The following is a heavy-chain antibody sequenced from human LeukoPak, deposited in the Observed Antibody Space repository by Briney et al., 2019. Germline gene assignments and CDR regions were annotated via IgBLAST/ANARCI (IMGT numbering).Heavy chain of an antibody. Sequence: PSETLSLTCTVSGYSISSGSYWGWIRQPPGKGLEWIGNIYHSGSTYYNPSLKSRVTISVDTSKNQFSLQLNSVTPEDTAVYYCARGVFSHWFDPWGQGTLVTVSS. V-gene: IGHV4-38-2*02. J-gene: IGHJ5*02. CDR3: ARGVFSHWFDP. CDR1: GYSISSGSY. CDR2: IYHSGST.